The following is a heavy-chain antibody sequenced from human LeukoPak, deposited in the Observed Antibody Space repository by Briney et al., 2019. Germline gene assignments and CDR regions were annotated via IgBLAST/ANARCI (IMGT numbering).Heavy chain of an antibody. CDR3: AREGTDSSSWYPYYYYYYGMDV. J-gene: IGHJ6*02. V-gene: IGHV3-11*01. CDR1: GFTFSDYY. Sequence: GGSLRLSCAASGFTFSDYYMSWIRQAPGKGLEWVSYISRSGSTIYYADSVKGRFTISRDNAKNSLYLQMNSLRAEDTAVYYCAREGTDSSSWYPYYYYYYGMDVWGQGTTVTVSS. CDR2: ISRSGSTI. D-gene: IGHD6-13*01.